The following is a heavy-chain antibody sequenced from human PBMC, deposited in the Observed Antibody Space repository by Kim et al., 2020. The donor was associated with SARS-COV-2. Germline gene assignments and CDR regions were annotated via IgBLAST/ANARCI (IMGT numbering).Heavy chain of an antibody. CDR1: GYSFTSHW. CDR3: ARNIRIAAAGIDYYYGMDV. D-gene: IGHD6-13*01. V-gene: IGHV5-10-1*01. CDR2: IDPSDSYT. J-gene: IGHJ6*02. Sequence: GESLKISCKGSGYSFTSHWISWVRQMPGKGLEWMGRIDPSDSYTNYSPSFQGHVTISADKSISTAYLQWSSLKASDTAMYYWARNIRIAAAGIDYYYGMDVWGQGTTLTVSS.